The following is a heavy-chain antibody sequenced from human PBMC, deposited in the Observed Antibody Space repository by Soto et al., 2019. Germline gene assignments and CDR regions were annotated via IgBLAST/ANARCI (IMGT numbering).Heavy chain of an antibody. Sequence: QVQLVESGGGVVQPGRSLRISCAASGFTFSSYAMHWVRQAPGKGLEWVVVISYDGSHEYYADSVKGRFSISRDNSKNTVYLQMNSLRIEDTAVYYCARDLQAVGFIDSWGQGTPVIVSS. CDR1: GFTFSSYA. J-gene: IGHJ4*02. V-gene: IGHV3-30-3*01. CDR2: ISYDGSHE. CDR3: ARDLQAVGFIDS. D-gene: IGHD1-26*01.